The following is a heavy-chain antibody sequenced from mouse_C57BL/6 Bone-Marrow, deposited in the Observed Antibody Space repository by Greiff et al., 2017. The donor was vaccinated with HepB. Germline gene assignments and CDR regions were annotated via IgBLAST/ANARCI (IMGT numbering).Heavy chain of an antibody. CDR2: INPSTGGT. Sequence: EVKLMESGPELVKPGASVKISCKASGYSFTGYYMNWVKQSPEKSLEWIGEINPSTGGTTYNQKFKAKATLTVDKSSSTAYMQLKSLTSEDSAVYYCARGNPFAYWGQGTLVTVSA. CDR1: GYSFTGYY. V-gene: IGHV1-42*01. D-gene: IGHD2-1*01. CDR3: ARGNPFAY. J-gene: IGHJ3*01.